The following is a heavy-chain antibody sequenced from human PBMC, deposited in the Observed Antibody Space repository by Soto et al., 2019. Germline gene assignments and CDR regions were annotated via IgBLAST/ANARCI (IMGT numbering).Heavy chain of an antibody. CDR3: AKDFDSGSYLDY. CDR2: ISYDGSNK. V-gene: IGHV3-30*18. CDR1: GFTFSSYG. D-gene: IGHD1-26*01. J-gene: IGHJ4*02. Sequence: GGSLRLSCAASGFTFSSYGMHWVRQAPGKGLEWVAVISYDGSNKYYADSVKGRFTISRDNSKNTLYLQMNSLRAEDTAVYYCAKDFDSGSYLDYWGQGTLVTVSS.